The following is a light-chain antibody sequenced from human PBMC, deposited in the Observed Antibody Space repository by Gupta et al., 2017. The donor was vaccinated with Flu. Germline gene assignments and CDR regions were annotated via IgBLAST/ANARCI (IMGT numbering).Light chain of an antibody. CDR3: QQRSNWHPSLS. Sequence: EIVLTQSPATLSLSPGERATLPCRASQSVSSYLAWYQQKPGQAPRLLIYDASNRATGITARFTGSGGGTDGTLTISSLEPEDFAVYYCQQRSNWHPSLSFGGGTKVEIK. CDR1: QSVSSY. V-gene: IGKV3-11*01. CDR2: DAS. J-gene: IGKJ4*01.